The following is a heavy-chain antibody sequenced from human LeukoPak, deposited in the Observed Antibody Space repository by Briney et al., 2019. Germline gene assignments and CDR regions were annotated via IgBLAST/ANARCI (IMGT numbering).Heavy chain of an antibody. Sequence: SVKVSCKASGGTFSSYAISWVRQAPGQGLEWMGGIIPIFGTANYAQKFQGRVTITADESTSTAYMELSSLRSEDTAVYYCARDLRLPYSSSPGPYYYMDVWGKGTTVTVSS. J-gene: IGHJ6*03. CDR2: IIPIFGTA. CDR3: ARDLRLPYSSSPGPYYYMDV. V-gene: IGHV1-69*13. CDR1: GGTFSSYA. D-gene: IGHD6-13*01.